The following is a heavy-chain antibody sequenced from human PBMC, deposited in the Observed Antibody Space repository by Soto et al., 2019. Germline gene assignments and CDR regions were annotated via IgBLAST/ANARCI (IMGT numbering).Heavy chain of an antibody. V-gene: IGHV3-30*18. Sequence: LRLSCAASGFTFSSYGMHWVRQAPGKGLEWVAVISYDGSNKYYADSVKGRFTISRDNSKNTLYLQMNSLRAEDTAVYYCAKPLRFLEWFPPNYYGMDVWGQGTTVTVSS. D-gene: IGHD3-3*01. CDR2: ISYDGSNK. J-gene: IGHJ6*02. CDR1: GFTFSSYG. CDR3: AKPLRFLEWFPPNYYGMDV.